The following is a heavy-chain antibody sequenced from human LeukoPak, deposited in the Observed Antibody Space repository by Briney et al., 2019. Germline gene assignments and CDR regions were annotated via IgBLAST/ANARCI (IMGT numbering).Heavy chain of an antibody. J-gene: IGHJ6*03. D-gene: IGHD2-2*01. CDR1: GYTFTSYG. Sequence: ASVKVSCKASGYTFTSYGISWVRQAPGQGLEWMGWISAYNGNTNYAQKLQGRVTMTTDTSTSTAYVELRSLRPDDTAVYYCARVPIGYCSSTSCYVYYYYMDVWGKGTTVTVSS. V-gene: IGHV1-18*01. CDR3: ARVPIGYCSSTSCYVYYYYMDV. CDR2: ISAYNGNT.